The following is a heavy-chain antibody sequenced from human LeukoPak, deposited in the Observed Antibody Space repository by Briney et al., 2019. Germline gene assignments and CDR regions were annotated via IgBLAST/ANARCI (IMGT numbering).Heavy chain of an antibody. D-gene: IGHD1-26*01. CDR3: VRDGVGAPPFDY. V-gene: IGHV3-74*01. CDR1: GSTFSNHW. Sequence: GGSLRLSCAASGSTFSNHWMHWVRQTPGKGLVWVSRIKGDGSSISHADSVKGRFTISRDNAKNTLDLQMNNLRVEDTAVYYCVRDGVGAPPFDYWGEGVLVTVSS. CDR2: IKGDGSSI. J-gene: IGHJ4*02.